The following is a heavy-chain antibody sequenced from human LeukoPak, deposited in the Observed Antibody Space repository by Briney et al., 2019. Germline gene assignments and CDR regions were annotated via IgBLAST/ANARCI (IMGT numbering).Heavy chain of an antibody. CDR1: GGSISSSSYY. Sequence: PSETLSLTCTVSGGSISSSSYYWGWIRQPPGKGLEWIGSIYYSGSTYYNPSLKSRVTISVDTSKNQFSLKLSSVTAADTAVYYCARDSNYLYYFDYWGQGTLVTVSS. V-gene: IGHV4-39*07. J-gene: IGHJ4*02. CDR3: ARDSNYLYYFDY. CDR2: IYYSGST. D-gene: IGHD4-11*01.